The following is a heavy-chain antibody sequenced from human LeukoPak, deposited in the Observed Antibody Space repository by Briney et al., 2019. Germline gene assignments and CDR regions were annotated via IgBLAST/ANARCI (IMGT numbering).Heavy chain of an antibody. V-gene: IGHV4-59*12. CDR1: GASISTYY. CDR3: ARAIFTYYYDSSGYVRLFNPAPFDY. Sequence: SETLSLTCSVSGASISTYYWSWIRQPPEKGLEWIGYIHYSGSTSYNPSLKSRVTMSVDTSKNQFSLKLSSVTAADTAVYYCARAIFTYYYDSSGYVRLFNPAPFDYWGQGTLVTVSS. J-gene: IGHJ4*02. D-gene: IGHD3-22*01. CDR2: IHYSGST.